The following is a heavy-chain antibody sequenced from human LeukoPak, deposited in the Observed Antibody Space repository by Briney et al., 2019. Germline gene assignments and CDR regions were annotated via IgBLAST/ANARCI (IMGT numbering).Heavy chain of an antibody. J-gene: IGHJ6*02. D-gene: IGHD3-10*01. CDR2: IYHSGST. CDR3: ARVNLGALVRGVFHYIGMDV. V-gene: IGHV4-30-2*01. Sequence: SQTLSLTCAVSGGSISSGGYSWSWIRQPPGKGLEWIGYIYHSGSTYYNPSLKSRVTISVDRSKNQFSLKLSSVTAADTAVYYCARVNLGALVRGVFHYIGMDVWGQGTTVTVSS. CDR1: GGSISSGGYS.